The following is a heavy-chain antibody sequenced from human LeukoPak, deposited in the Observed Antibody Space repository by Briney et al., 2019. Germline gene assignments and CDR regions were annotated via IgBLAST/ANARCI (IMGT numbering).Heavy chain of an antibody. V-gene: IGHV3-33*01. CDR3: ARAFYYYDSSGYMGAFDI. J-gene: IGHJ3*02. CDR2: IWYDGSNE. Sequence: PGRSLRLSCAASGFTFSSYGMHWVRQAPGKGLEWVAVIWYDGSNEYYADSVKGRFTISRDNSKNTLYLQMNSLRAEDTAVYYCARAFYYYDSSGYMGAFDIWGQGTMVTVSS. D-gene: IGHD3-22*01. CDR1: GFTFSSYG.